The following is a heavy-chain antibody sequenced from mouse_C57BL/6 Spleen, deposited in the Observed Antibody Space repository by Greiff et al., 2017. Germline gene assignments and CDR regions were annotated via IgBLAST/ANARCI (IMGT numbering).Heavy chain of an antibody. Sequence: QVQLQQSGAELARPGASVKLSCKASGYTFTSSGISWVKQRPGQGLEWIGEFYPRSGNTYYNEKFKGKATLNADKSSSTAYIELRSLTSEDSAVDFCARRCYSNYDAMDYWGQGTSVTVSS. V-gene: IGHV1-81*01. CDR2: FYPRSGNT. J-gene: IGHJ4*01. D-gene: IGHD2-5*01. CDR1: GYTFTSSG. CDR3: ARRCYSNYDAMDY.